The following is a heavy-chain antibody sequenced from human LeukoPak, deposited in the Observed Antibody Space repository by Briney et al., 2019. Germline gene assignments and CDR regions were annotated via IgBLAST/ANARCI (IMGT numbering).Heavy chain of an antibody. J-gene: IGHJ4*02. CDR3: ARARPSGLWFGELPTGPFDY. D-gene: IGHD3-10*01. CDR2: ISSSSSYI. V-gene: IGHV3-21*01. Sequence: PGGSLRLFCAASGFTFSSYSMNWVRQAPGKGLEWVSSISSSSSYIYYADSVKGRSTISRDNAKNSLYLQMNSLRAEDTAVYYCARARPSGLWFGELPTGPFDYWGQGTLVTVSS. CDR1: GFTFSSYS.